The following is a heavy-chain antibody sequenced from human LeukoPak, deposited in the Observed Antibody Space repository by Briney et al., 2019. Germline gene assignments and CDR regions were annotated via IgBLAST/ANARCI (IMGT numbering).Heavy chain of an antibody. Sequence: GGSLRLSCAASGFTFDDYGMSWVRQAPGKGLEWVSGINWNGGSTGYADSVKGRFTISRDNAKNSLYLQMNSLRAEDTALYYCARLWEPSWAARPFDYWGQGTLVTVSS. V-gene: IGHV3-20*04. D-gene: IGHD1-26*01. CDR1: GFTFDDYG. CDR2: INWNGGST. J-gene: IGHJ4*02. CDR3: ARLWEPSWAARPFDY.